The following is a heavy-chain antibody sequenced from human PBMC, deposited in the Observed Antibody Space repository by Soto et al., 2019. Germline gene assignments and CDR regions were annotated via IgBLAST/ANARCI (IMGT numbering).Heavy chain of an antibody. J-gene: IGHJ3*02. V-gene: IGHV1-8*01. D-gene: IGHD2-21*01. CDR2: MNANSGNT. Sequence: ASVKVSCKASGYTFTSYDINWVRQATGQGLEWMGWMNANSGNTNYAQKFQGRVTMTRDTSTSTAYMELRSLRSDDTAVYYCARDSYPPLHPDAFDIWGQGTMVTVSS. CDR1: GYTFTSYD. CDR3: ARDSYPPLHPDAFDI.